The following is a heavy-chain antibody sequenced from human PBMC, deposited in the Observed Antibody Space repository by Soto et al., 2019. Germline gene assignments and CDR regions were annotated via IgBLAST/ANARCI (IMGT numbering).Heavy chain of an antibody. Sequence: EVQLLESGGGLVQPGGSLRLSCAASGFTFSSYAMSWVRQAPGKGLEWVSAISGSGGSTYYADSVKGRFTISRDNSKNTLYLQMNSLRAEDTAVYYCAKDYVGPRRGLSVVVPAAMGFAFDIWGQGTMVTVSS. CDR1: GFTFSSYA. J-gene: IGHJ3*02. V-gene: IGHV3-23*01. D-gene: IGHD2-2*01. CDR3: AKDYVGPRRGLSVVVPAAMGFAFDI. CDR2: ISGSGGST.